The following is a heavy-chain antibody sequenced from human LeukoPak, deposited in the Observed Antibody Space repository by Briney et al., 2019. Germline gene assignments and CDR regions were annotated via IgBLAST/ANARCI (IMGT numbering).Heavy chain of an antibody. CDR1: GYTFTSYG. CDR3: ALPGAYYYDSSVLDP. J-gene: IGHJ5*02. Sequence: ASVQVSCKASGYTFTSYGISWVRQAPGQGLEWMGWISAYNGNTNYAQKLQGRVTMTTDTSTSTAYMELRSLRSDDTAVYYCALPGAYYYDSSVLDPWGQGTLVTVSP. D-gene: IGHD3-22*01. V-gene: IGHV1-18*01. CDR2: ISAYNGNT.